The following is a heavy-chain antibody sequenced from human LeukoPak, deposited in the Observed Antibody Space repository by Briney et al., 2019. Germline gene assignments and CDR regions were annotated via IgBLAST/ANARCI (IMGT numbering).Heavy chain of an antibody. CDR2: ISSSGSTI. V-gene: IGHV3-11*01. D-gene: IGHD6-19*01. CDR3: ARDEQWLVHIDY. J-gene: IGHJ4*02. Sequence: PGGSLRLSCAASGFTFSDYYMSWIRQAPGKGLEWVSYISSSGSTIYYADSVKGRFTISRDNARNSLYLQMNSLRAEDTAVYYCARDEQWLVHIDYWGQGTLVTVSS. CDR1: GFTFSDYY.